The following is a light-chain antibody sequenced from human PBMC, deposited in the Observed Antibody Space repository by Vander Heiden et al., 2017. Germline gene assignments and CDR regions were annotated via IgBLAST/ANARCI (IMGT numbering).Light chain of an antibody. J-gene: IGKJ2*01. CDR2: RVS. CDR3: MQGTHWPYT. CDR1: ESLAYSDGYNY. V-gene: IGKV2-30*01. Sequence: VVLTQSPLSLPVTLGQPASISCRSTESLAYSDGYNYLNWFLQRPGQSPRRLIYRVSTRDSGVPDRFSGSGSGTDFTLKISRVEAEDLGIYYCMQGTHWPYTFGQGTKLEIK.